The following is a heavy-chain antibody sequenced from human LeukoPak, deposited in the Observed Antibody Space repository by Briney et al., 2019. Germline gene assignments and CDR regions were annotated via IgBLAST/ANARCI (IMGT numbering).Heavy chain of an antibody. CDR3: ARTHYVWGSYRYRYYFDY. J-gene: IGHJ4*02. V-gene: IGHV4-39*07. CDR1: GGSISSSSYY. Sequence: SETLSLTCTVSGGSISSSSYYWGWIRQPPGKGLEWIGSIYYSGSTNYNPSLKSRVTISVDTSKNQFSLKLSSVTAADTAVYYCARTHYVWGSYRYRYYFDYWGQGTLVTVSS. CDR2: IYYSGST. D-gene: IGHD3-16*02.